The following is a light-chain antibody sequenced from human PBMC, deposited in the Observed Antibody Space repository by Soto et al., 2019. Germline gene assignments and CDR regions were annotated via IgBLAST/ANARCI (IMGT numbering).Light chain of an antibody. V-gene: IGKV3D-15*01. CDR2: GAS. CDR1: ESVNNN. CDR3: QHYNYWFA. Sequence: EIVMTQSPATLPVSPGERATLFCRASESVNNNLAWYQQRPGQAPRLLIYGASTSATGIPHPFSGSGSGTEFTLTISSLQSEDFAVYYCQHYNYWFAFGGGPKVEI. J-gene: IGKJ4*02.